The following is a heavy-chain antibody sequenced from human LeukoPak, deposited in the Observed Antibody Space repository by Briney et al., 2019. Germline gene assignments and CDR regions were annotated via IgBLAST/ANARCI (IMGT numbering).Heavy chain of an antibody. J-gene: IGHJ4*02. Sequence: SETLSLTCAVYGGSFSDYYWSWIRQPPGKGLEWIGEINHSGSTNYNPSLNSRVTIPVDTSKNQFSLKLNSLTAADTAVYYCARKQLVPLAQSFDYWGQGTLVTVSS. CDR1: GGSFSDYY. V-gene: IGHV4-34*01. CDR3: ARKQLVPLAQSFDY. D-gene: IGHD6-6*01. CDR2: INHSGST.